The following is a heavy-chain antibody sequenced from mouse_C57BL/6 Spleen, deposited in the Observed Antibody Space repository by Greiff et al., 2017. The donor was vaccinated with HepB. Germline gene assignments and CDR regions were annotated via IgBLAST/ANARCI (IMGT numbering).Heavy chain of an antibody. J-gene: IGHJ1*03. Sequence: VKLQESDAELVKPGASVKISCKVSGYTFTDHTIHWMKQRPEQGLEWIGYIYPRDGSTKYNEKFKGKATLTADKSSSTACMQLNSLTSEDSAVYFCARYPIYYDYDNWYFDVWGTGTTVTVSS. CDR3: ARYPIYYDYDNWYFDV. D-gene: IGHD2-4*01. CDR2: IYPRDGST. V-gene: IGHV1-78*01. CDR1: GYTFTDHT.